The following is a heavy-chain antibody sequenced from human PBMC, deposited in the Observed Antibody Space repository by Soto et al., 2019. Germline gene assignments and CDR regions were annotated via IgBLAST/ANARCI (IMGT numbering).Heavy chain of an antibody. CDR2: ISYDGSNK. CDR3: AKTLREQLVLGGLDY. CDR1: GFTFSSYG. D-gene: IGHD6-13*01. Sequence: GGSLRLSCAASGFTFSSYGMHWVRQAPGKGLEWVAVISYDGSNKYYADSVKGRFTISRDNSKNTLYLQMNSLRAEDTAVYYCAKTLREQLVLGGLDYWGQGTLVTVSS. V-gene: IGHV3-30*18. J-gene: IGHJ4*02.